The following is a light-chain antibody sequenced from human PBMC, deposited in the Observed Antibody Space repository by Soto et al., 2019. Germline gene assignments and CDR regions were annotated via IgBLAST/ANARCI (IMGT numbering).Light chain of an antibody. Sequence: EVVLTQSPATLSLSLGERGTLSCTASQSVSSHLAWYQQKPGQAPRLLIYDASNRATGIPARFSGSGSGTDFTLSISSLEPDDFAVYYCQQRDKWPVTFGGGTKVEFK. CDR2: DAS. J-gene: IGKJ4*01. CDR3: QQRDKWPVT. V-gene: IGKV3-11*01. CDR1: QSVSSH.